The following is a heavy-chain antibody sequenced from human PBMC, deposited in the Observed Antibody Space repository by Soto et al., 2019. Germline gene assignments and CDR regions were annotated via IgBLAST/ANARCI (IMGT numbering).Heavy chain of an antibody. J-gene: IGHJ4*02. V-gene: IGHV3-23*01. D-gene: IGHD7-27*01. CDR2: ISSSGDNT. Sequence: PGGSLRLSCAASGFTFSNYAMIWVRQAPGKGLEWVSTISSSGDNTYYADSVKGRLTISRDNSKNTLYLQMYSLRADDTAIYYCAKVPNWGYSYYFDYWGQGTLVTVSS. CDR1: GFTFSNYA. CDR3: AKVPNWGYSYYFDY.